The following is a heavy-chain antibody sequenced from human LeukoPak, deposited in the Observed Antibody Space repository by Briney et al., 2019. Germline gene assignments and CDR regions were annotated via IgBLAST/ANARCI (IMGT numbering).Heavy chain of an antibody. Sequence: SETLSLTCTVSGGSISSHYWSWIRQPPGKGLEWIGYIYYSGSTNYNPSLKSRVTISVDTSKNQFSLKLSSVTAADTAVYYCARGKSIAAGIHTLDYWGQGTLVTVSS. CDR1: GGSISSHY. V-gene: IGHV4-59*11. CDR2: IYYSGST. J-gene: IGHJ4*02. D-gene: IGHD6-13*01. CDR3: ARGKSIAAGIHTLDY.